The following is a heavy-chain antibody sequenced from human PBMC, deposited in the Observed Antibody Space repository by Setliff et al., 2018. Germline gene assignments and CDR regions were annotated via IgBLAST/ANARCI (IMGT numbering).Heavy chain of an antibody. V-gene: IGHV4-4*07. J-gene: IGHJ4*02. Sequence: PSETLSLTCSVSGGSINEYCWSWFRQPAGKGLEWIGRIYSDENTDYNPSLKSRVSISIDTSKNQFSLNVRSVTAADTAIYYCAKGRGEMDSWGQGILVTVSS. CDR2: IYSDENT. CDR3: AKGRGEMDS. CDR1: GGSINEYC. D-gene: IGHD3-10*01.